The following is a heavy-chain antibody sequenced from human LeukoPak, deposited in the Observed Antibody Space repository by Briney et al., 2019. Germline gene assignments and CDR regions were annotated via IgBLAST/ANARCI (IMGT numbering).Heavy chain of an antibody. Sequence: SETLSLTCTVSRGSISSSSYYWGWIRQPPGKGLEWIGSIYYSGSTYYNPSLKSRVTISVDTSKNQFSLKLSSVTAADTAVYYCARLNSSGYYLYLSFDYWGQGTLVTVST. CDR3: ARLNSSGYYLYLSFDY. V-gene: IGHV4-39*01. CDR2: IYYSGST. CDR1: RGSISSSSYY. D-gene: IGHD3-22*01. J-gene: IGHJ4*02.